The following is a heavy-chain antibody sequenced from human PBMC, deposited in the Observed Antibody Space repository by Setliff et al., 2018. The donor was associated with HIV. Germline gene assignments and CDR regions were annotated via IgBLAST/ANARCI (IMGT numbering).Heavy chain of an antibody. CDR2: MNPNSGNT. CDR1: GYTFTSYD. D-gene: IGHD1-26*01. V-gene: IGHV1-8*02. Sequence: ASVKVSCKASGYTFTSYDINWVRQATGQGLEWMGWMNPNSGNTGYAQKFQGRVTMTRNTSISTAYMELSSLRSEDTAVYYCASDSPLIVGAARVYFDYWGQGTLVTVSS. CDR3: ASDSPLIVGAARVYFDY. J-gene: IGHJ4*02.